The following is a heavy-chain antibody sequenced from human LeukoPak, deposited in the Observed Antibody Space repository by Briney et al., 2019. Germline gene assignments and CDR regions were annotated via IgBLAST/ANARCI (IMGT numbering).Heavy chain of an antibody. D-gene: IGHD5-12*01. CDR1: GFTFSTYW. Sequence: GGTLRLSCAASGFTFSTYWMYWVRQAPGKGLEWVANIKQDGSHKYYVDSVKGRFTISRDNAKNSLYLQMNSLRVEDTAVYYCAREGRVSGYDFDCWGQGTLVTVSS. CDR2: IKQDGSHK. V-gene: IGHV3-7*01. J-gene: IGHJ4*02. CDR3: AREGRVSGYDFDC.